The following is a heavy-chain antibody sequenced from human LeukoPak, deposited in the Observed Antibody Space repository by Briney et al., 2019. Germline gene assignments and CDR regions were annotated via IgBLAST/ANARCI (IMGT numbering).Heavy chain of an antibody. J-gene: IGHJ4*02. Sequence: PGGSLGLSCAASGFTFSSFAMNWVRQAPGKGLEWVSSISGSGGTTYYAGSVKGRFTISRDNSKNTLFLQMNSLRADDTAIYYCAKRDFWGQGTLVTVSS. CDR1: GFTFSSFA. CDR3: AKRDF. CDR2: ISGSGGTT. V-gene: IGHV3-23*01.